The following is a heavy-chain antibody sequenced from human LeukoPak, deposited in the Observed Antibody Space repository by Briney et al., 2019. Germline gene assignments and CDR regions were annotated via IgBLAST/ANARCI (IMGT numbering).Heavy chain of an antibody. Sequence: GGSQRLSCGASGFTLRSYEMNWVRQAPGKGLEWVSYISSSGRIIYYADSVKGRFTISRDNAKNSLYLQMNRLRADDTAVYYCARGGLAAAGLTFNWFDPWGLGTLVTVSS. CDR2: ISSSGRII. CDR1: GFTLRSYE. V-gene: IGHV3-48*03. CDR3: ARGGLAAAGLTFNWFDP. J-gene: IGHJ5*02. D-gene: IGHD6-13*01.